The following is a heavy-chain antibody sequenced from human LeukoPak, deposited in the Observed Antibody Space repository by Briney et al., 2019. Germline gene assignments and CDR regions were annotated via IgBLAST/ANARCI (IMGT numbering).Heavy chain of an antibody. CDR3: ARLSNDSPGDP. J-gene: IGHJ5*02. D-gene: IGHD4-11*01. Sequence: PSETLSLTCTVSGGTISSSSYYWGWIRQPPGKGLEWIGSIYYSGSTSYNPSLKSRVTMSVDTSKNQFSLKLTSVTAADTAVYYCARLSNDSPGDPWGQGSLVTVSS. CDR2: IYYSGST. V-gene: IGHV4-39*01. CDR1: GGTISSSSYY.